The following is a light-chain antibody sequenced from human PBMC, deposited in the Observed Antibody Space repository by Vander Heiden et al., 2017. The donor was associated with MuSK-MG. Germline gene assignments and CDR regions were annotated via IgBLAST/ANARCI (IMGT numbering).Light chain of an antibody. CDR3: QQYKSYPWT. CDR2: DAS. V-gene: IGKV1-5*01. Sequence: IQMTQSPSTLSASVGDRVTITCRASQSISSWLAWYQQKPGKAPKLLIYDASSLESGVPSRFSGSGSGTEFTLTISSLQPDDFATYYCQQYKSYPWTFGQGTKVEIK. CDR1: QSISSW. J-gene: IGKJ1*01.